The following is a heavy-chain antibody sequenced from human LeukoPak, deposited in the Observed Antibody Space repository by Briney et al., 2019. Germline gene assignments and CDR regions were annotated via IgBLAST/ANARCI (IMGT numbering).Heavy chain of an antibody. J-gene: IGHJ4*02. CDR3: AREGEYYDILTGRDY. CDR2: ISAYNGNT. Sequence: ASVKVSCKASGYTFTSYGISWVRQAPGQGLEWMGWISAYNGNTNYAQKLQGTVTMTTDTSTSTAYMELRSLRSDDTAVYYGAREGEYYDILTGRDYWGQGTLVTVSS. CDR1: GYTFTSYG. D-gene: IGHD3-9*01. V-gene: IGHV1-18*01.